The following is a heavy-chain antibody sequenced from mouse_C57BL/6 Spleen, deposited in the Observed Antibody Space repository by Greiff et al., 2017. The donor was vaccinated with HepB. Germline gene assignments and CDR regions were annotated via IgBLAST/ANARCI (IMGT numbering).Heavy chain of an antibody. V-gene: IGHV5-6*02. CDR1: GFTFSSYG. J-gene: IGHJ1*03. CDR3: GRQGYGRREDWYFDV. Sequence: EVMLVESGGDLVKPGGSLKLSCAASGFTFSSYGMSWVRQTPDKRLEWVATISSGGSYTYYPDSVKGRFTISRDNAKNTLYLQMSSLKSEDTAMDYCGRQGYGRREDWYFDVWGTGTTVTVSS. D-gene: IGHD1-1*01. CDR2: ISSGGSYT.